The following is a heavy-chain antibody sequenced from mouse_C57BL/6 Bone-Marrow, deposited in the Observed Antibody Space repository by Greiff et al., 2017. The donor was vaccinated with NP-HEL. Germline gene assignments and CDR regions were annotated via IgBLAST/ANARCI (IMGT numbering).Heavy chain of an antibody. V-gene: IGHV3-5*01. Sequence: EVQWVESGPGLVKPSQTVFLTCTVTGISITTGNYRWSWIRQFPGNKLEWIGYIYYSGTITYNPSLTSRTTITRDTPKNQFFLEMNSLTAEDTATYYCAREGYYGSSFYYFDYWGQGTTLTVSS. D-gene: IGHD1-1*01. CDR1: GISITTGNYR. CDR2: IYYSGTI. J-gene: IGHJ2*01. CDR3: AREGYYGSSFYYFDY.